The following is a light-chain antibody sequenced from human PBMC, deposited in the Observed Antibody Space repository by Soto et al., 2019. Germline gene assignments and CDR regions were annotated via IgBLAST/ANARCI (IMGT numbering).Light chain of an antibody. Sequence: QSALTQPASVSGSPGQSITISSTGTSSDVGGYNYVSWYQQHPGKAPKLMIYEVSNRPSGVSNRFSGSKSGNTASLTISGLQAEDEADYYCSSYTSRSIDYVFGTGTMLTVL. CDR2: EVS. CDR1: SSDVGGYNY. J-gene: IGLJ1*01. CDR3: SSYTSRSIDYV. V-gene: IGLV2-14*01.